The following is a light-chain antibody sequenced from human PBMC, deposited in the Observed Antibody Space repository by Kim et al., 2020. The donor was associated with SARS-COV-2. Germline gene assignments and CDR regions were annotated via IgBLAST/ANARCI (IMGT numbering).Light chain of an antibody. CDR1: QSVSFTY. V-gene: IGKV3-20*01. CDR3: QQYGTPPRT. CDR2: GAS. Sequence: PGDRATLSCRASQSVSFTYLAWYQQKPGQAPRLLIFGASSRAAGIPDRFSASGSGTDFTLTISRLEPEDLAVYYCQQYGTPPRTFGQGTKVDIK. J-gene: IGKJ1*01.